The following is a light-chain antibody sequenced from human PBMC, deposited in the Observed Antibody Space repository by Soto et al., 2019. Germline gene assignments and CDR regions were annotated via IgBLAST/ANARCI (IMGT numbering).Light chain of an antibody. J-gene: IGKJ1*01. CDR3: QQYYSSPWT. Sequence: EIVLTQSPATLSLSPGERATLSCRASQSVSSYLAWYQQKPGQAPRLLIYDASNRATGIPARFSGSGSGTDFTLTISRLEPEDFAVYYCQQYYSSPWTFGLGTKV. CDR2: DAS. CDR1: QSVSSY. V-gene: IGKV3-11*01.